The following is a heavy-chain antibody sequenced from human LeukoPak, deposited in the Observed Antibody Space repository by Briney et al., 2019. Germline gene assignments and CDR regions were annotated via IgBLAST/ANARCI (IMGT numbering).Heavy chain of an antibody. CDR3: ATGKDRSGYYYSLDY. CDR2: IIPIFGTA. CDR1: GGTFSSYA. D-gene: IGHD3-22*01. J-gene: IGHJ4*02. Sequence: SVKVSCKASGGTFSSYAISWVRQAPGQGLEWMGGIIPIFGTANYAQKFQGRVTITADESTSTAYMELSSLRSEDTSVYYCATGKDRSGYYYSLDYWGQGTLVAVSS. V-gene: IGHV1-69*01.